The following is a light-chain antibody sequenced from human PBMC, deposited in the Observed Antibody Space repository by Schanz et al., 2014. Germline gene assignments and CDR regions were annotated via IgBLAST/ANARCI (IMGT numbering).Light chain of an antibody. Sequence: DIQLPQSPSSLSASVGDRVTITCRASESISSYLNWYQQKSGKAPKLLIYTASTLQGGVPSRFSGSGYGTDFTLTITSLQPEDFATYYCQQSYRIPNTFGQGTKVEIK. J-gene: IGKJ1*01. V-gene: IGKV1-39*01. CDR1: ESISSY. CDR2: TAS. CDR3: QQSYRIPNT.